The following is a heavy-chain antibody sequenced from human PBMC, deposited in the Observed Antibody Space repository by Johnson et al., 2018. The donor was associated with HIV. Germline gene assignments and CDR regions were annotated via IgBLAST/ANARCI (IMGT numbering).Heavy chain of an antibody. CDR1: GFTFSSYG. V-gene: IGHV3-23*04. J-gene: IGHJ3*02. D-gene: IGHD1-26*01. CDR3: ARSSGSYLDDAFDI. CDR2: ISGSGGST. Sequence: VQLVESGGGVVQPGRSLRLSCAASGFTFSSYGLSWVRQAPGKGLEWVSAISGSGGSTFYADSMTGRSTISRAHSKSTLYLQMNSLRAEDTAVYYCARSSGSYLDDAFDIWGQGTMVTVSS.